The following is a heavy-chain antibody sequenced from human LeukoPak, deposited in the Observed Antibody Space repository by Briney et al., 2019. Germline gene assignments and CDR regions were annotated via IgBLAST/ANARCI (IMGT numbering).Heavy chain of an antibody. CDR2: INPTGGST. CDR1: GYTFPRYF. CDR3: ARTAARRFDY. Sequence: ASVKVSCKASGYTFPRYFMHWVRQAPGQGLEWMGIINPTGGSTIYAQKFQGRVTMTRDTSTSTVYMELSSLRSDDTAVYYCARTAARRFDYWGQGTLVTVSS. D-gene: IGHD6-6*01. J-gene: IGHJ4*02. V-gene: IGHV1-46*01.